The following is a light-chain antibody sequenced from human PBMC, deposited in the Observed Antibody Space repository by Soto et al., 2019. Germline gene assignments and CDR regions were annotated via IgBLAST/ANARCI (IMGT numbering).Light chain of an antibody. CDR1: QSVGRRY. CDR2: DTS. CDR3: QYQGT. Sequence: IVLTQSPDTLSLSPGERATLSCRASQSVGRRYLAWYQQKPGQAPMLLIYDTSERASDIPDRFSGSGAETDFTLTISRLVHEDFAVYYCQYQGTLGGGTKVEIE. V-gene: IGKV3-20*01. J-gene: IGKJ4*01.